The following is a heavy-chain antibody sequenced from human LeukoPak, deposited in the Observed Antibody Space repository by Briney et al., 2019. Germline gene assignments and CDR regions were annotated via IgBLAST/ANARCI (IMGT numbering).Heavy chain of an antibody. CDR2: IYYSGST. CDR1: GGSISSYY. Sequence: PSETLSLTCTVSGGSISSYYWSWIRQPPGKGLEWIGYIYYSGSTNYNPSLKGRVTISVDTSKNQFSLKLSSVTAADTAVYYCARDKGLYYFDYWGQGTLVTVSS. CDR3: ARDKGLYYFDY. J-gene: IGHJ4*02. V-gene: IGHV4-59*01.